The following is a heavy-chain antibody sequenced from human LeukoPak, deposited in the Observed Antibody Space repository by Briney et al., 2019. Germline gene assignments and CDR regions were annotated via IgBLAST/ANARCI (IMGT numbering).Heavy chain of an antibody. CDR3: AKDLSWGATDY. D-gene: IGHD6-13*01. CDR1: GFVFSNSW. CDR2: INSDGSSI. Sequence: GGSLRLSCAASGFVFSNSWMYWVRQAPGRGLVWVSRINSDGSSIAYADSVKGRFTIPRDNAKNTLFLQMNSLTVEDTAMYYCAKDLSWGATDYWGQGTLVTVSS. V-gene: IGHV3-74*01. J-gene: IGHJ4*02.